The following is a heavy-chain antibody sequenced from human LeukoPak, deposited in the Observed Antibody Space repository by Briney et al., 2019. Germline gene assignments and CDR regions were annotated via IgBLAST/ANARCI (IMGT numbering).Heavy chain of an antibody. V-gene: IGHV1-8*01. CDR1: GYTFTSYD. CDR3: ARGRAYGSGSKYYYYYYMDV. J-gene: IGHJ6*03. Sequence: ASLKLSCNASGYTFTSYDIDWVRQVTGQGLEWMGSMNPNSVNTGYAQKFQGRVTMTRNTSISTAYMELSSLRSEDTAVYYCARGRAYGSGSKYYYYYYMDVWGKGTTVTVSS. CDR2: MNPNSVNT. D-gene: IGHD3-10*01.